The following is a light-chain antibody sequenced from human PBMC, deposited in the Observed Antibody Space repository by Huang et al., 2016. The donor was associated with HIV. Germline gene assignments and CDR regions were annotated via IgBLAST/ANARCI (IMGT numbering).Light chain of an antibody. V-gene: IGKV3D-15*01. CDR3: QQYHDWPPLT. Sequence: EIVMTQSPATLSVSPGERDTLSCRASQSVSSNLAWYQQTPGQAPRLLIYGASTRATCIPARFSGSVSGTEFTLTIGSLQSEDFAVYYCQQYHDWPPLTFGGGTKVEIK. J-gene: IGKJ4*01. CDR1: QSVSSN. CDR2: GAS.